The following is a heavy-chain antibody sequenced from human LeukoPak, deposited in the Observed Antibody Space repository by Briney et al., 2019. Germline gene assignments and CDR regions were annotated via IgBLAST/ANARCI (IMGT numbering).Heavy chain of an antibody. V-gene: IGHV3-23*01. CDR1: GFTFSSYG. CDR3: AKDGGYSYAYDAFDI. D-gene: IGHD5-18*01. CDR2: ISGSGGST. J-gene: IGHJ3*02. Sequence: GGSLRLSCAASGFTFSSYGMSWVRQAPGKGLEWVSAISGSGGSTYYADSVKGRFTISRDNSKNTLYLQMNSLRAEDTAVYYCAKDGGYSYAYDAFDIWGQGTMVTVSS.